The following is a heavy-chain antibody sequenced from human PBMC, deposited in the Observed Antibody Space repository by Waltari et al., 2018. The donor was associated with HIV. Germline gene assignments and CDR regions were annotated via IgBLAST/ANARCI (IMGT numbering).Heavy chain of an antibody. J-gene: IGHJ5*02. Sequence: QVQLQESGPGLVKPSETLSLTCTVSGYSISSGYYWGWIRQPPGKGLEWIGSIYHSGSTYYNPSLKSRVTISVDTSKNQFSLKLSSVTAADTAVYYCASGSSWFGEPYWFDPWGQGTLVTVSS. CDR3: ASGSSWFGEPYWFDP. CDR2: IYHSGST. D-gene: IGHD3-10*01. CDR1: GYSISSGYY. V-gene: IGHV4-38-2*02.